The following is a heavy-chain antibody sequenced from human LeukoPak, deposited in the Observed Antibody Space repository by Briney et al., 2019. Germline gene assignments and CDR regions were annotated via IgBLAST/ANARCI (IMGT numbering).Heavy chain of an antibody. Sequence: KAGESLKISCTGSGYRFTSYWIGWVRQMPGKGLEWMGIVYPGDSDSRYSPSFQGQVTISADKSLSTAYLQWSSLKASDTAIYYCARRPYGSWSYGMDVWGKGTTVTVSS. J-gene: IGHJ6*04. CDR2: VYPGDSDS. D-gene: IGHD3-10*01. CDR3: ARRPYGSWSYGMDV. V-gene: IGHV5-51*01. CDR1: GYRFTSYW.